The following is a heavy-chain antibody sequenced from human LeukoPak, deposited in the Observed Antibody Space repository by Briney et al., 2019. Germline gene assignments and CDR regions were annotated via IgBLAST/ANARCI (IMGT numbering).Heavy chain of an antibody. CDR3: ARARTTIFGVVISPRSGKYFDY. J-gene: IGHJ4*02. D-gene: IGHD3-3*01. CDR1: GFTFRSFW. Sequence: GGSLRLSCSGFGFTFRSFWMGWVRQAPGKGLEWVANIKFDGTATNYVDSVRGRFTISRDNAKNSVHLQMNTLRAEDTAVYYCARARTTIFGVVISPRSGKYFDYWGQGTLVTVSS. CDR2: IKFDGTAT. V-gene: IGHV3-7*03.